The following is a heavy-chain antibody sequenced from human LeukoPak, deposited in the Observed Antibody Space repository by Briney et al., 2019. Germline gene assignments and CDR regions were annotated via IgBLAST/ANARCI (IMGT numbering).Heavy chain of an antibody. CDR2: INPNSGGT. D-gene: IGHD3-10*01. V-gene: IGHV1-2*02. CDR1: GYTFTGYY. J-gene: IGHJ3*02. CDR3: ARGASMVRGVITSHDAFDI. Sequence: GASVKVSCKASGYTFTGYYMHWVRQAPGQGLEWMGWINPNSGGTNYAQKFQGRVTMTRDTSISTAYMELSRLRSDDTAVYYCARGASMVRGVITSHDAFDIWGQGTMVTVSS.